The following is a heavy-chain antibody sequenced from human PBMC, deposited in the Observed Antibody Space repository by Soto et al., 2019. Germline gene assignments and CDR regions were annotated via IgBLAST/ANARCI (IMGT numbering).Heavy chain of an antibody. Sequence: ASVKVSCKAPGGTFSSYAISWVRQAPGQGLEWMGGIIPIFGTANYAQKFQGRVTITADESTSTAYMYLSSLSSADTAFYYCARPSSVREYYFDYWGQGTLVTVSS. J-gene: IGHJ4*02. D-gene: IGHD3-22*01. V-gene: IGHV1-69*13. CDR2: IIPIFGTA. CDR3: ARPSSVREYYFDY. CDR1: GGTFSSYA.